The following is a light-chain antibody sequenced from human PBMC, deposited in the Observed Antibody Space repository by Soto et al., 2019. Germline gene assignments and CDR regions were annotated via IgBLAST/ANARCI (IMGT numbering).Light chain of an antibody. CDR2: GNN. V-gene: IGLV1-40*01. CDR3: QSCDSSLSVV. J-gene: IGLJ2*01. Sequence: QSVLTQPPSVSGAPGQRVTIPCTGSSTSIGAGYDVHWYQQLPGTAPKLLIYGNNKRPAGVPDRFSGSKSGTSASMAITGLQAEDEADDYCQSCDSSLSVVFGGGTKLTVL. CDR1: STSIGAGYD.